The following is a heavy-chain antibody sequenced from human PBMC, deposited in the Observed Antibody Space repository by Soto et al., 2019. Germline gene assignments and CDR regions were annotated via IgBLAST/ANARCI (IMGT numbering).Heavy chain of an antibody. V-gene: IGHV6-1*01. J-gene: IGHJ4*02. D-gene: IGHD3-16*01. Sequence: PSQPLSLTCAISGDSVSGNSAAWNWIRQSPSRGLEWLGRTYYRSRWYNDYAVSVKSRITVTPDTSKNQFSLHLNSVTPEDTAVYYCAREFLYYVSSDSYLDYWGQGALVTVSS. CDR3: AREFLYYVSSDSYLDY. CDR1: GDSVSGNSAA. CDR2: TYYRSRWYN.